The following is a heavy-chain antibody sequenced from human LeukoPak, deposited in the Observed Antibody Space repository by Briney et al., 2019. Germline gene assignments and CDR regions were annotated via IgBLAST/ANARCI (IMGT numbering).Heavy chain of an antibody. CDR2: IKLDGSEK. D-gene: IGHD2-2*01. J-gene: IGHJ4*02. CDR1: GFTFSNYW. CDR3: AREYCSSSRCYLIEKRVDFDF. Sequence: GGSLRLSCAASGFTFSNYWMSWVRQPPGRGLEWVANIKLDGSEKYYVDSVKGRFTISRDNAKNSLYLQMNSLRAEDTAVYYCAREYCSSSRCYLIEKRVDFDFWGLGTLVTVSS. V-gene: IGHV3-7*04.